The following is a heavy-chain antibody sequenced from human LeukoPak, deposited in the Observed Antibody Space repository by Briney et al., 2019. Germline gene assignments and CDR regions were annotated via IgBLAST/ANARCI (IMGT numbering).Heavy chain of an antibody. CDR2: INPSGGST. CDR1: GYTFTSYY. Sequence: ASVKVSCKASGYTFTSYYMHWVRQAPGQGLEWMGIINPSGGSTSYAQKFQGRVTMTRDTSTSTVYMELSSLRSEDTAVYYCALASYLGIDEGAGFDPWGQGTLVTVSS. J-gene: IGHJ5*02. D-gene: IGHD6-13*01. V-gene: IGHV1-46*01. CDR3: ALASYLGIDEGAGFDP.